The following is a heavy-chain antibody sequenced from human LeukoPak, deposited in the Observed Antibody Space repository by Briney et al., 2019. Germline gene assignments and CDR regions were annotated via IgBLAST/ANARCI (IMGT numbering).Heavy chain of an antibody. CDR2: INTGNGNT. J-gene: IGHJ4*02. Sequence: ASVKVSCKTSGYTFTDYAIHWVRQAPGQRLEWMGWINTGNGNTNYAQKLQGRVTMTTDTSTSTAYMELRSLRSDDTAVYYCARDSIAAAGDYWGQGTLVTVSS. D-gene: IGHD6-13*01. CDR1: GYTFTDYA. V-gene: IGHV1-3*04. CDR3: ARDSIAAAGDY.